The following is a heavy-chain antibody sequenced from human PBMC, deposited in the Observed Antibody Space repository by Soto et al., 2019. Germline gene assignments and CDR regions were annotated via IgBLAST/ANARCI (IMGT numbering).Heavy chain of an antibody. J-gene: IGHJ6*02. CDR3: ARDNSGWLYYYYGMDV. CDR1: GRGGSINRAS. D-gene: IGHD6-19*01. V-gene: IGHV6-1*01. CDR2: TYYRSKWYN. Sequence: SQTRSVPGGISGRGGSINRASWNWIRQSASRVLEWLGRTYYRSKWYNDYAVSVKSRITINPDTSKNQFSLQLNSVTPEDTAVYYCARDNSGWLYYYYGMDVWGQRTTVTVSS.